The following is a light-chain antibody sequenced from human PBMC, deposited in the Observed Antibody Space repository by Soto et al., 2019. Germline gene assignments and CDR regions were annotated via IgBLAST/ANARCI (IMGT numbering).Light chain of an antibody. V-gene: IGKV1-33*01. CDR1: QGINNY. J-gene: IGKJ2*01. CDR2: DAS. CDR3: QQYDKLQYT. Sequence: DIQMTKSPSSLSASVGDRLTITCQASQGINNYLNWYQQKLGKAPKLLIYDASNLEIGVPSRFSGSASGTDFTLTIFSLQPEDIATYYCQQYDKLQYTFSQGTKVDIK.